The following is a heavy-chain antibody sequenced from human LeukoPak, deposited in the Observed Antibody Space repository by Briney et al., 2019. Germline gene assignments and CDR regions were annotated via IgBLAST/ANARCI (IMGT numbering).Heavy chain of an antibody. Sequence: GGSLRLSCAASGFTFSSYWMSWVRQAPGKGLELVSVIYSGGSTYYADSVKGRFTISRDNSKNTLYLQMNSLRAEDTAVYYCAREEVEMATKYCTGWGQGTLVTVSS. CDR1: GFTFSSYW. CDR2: IYSGGST. CDR3: AREEVEMATKYCTG. V-gene: IGHV3-66*01. D-gene: IGHD5-24*01. J-gene: IGHJ4*02.